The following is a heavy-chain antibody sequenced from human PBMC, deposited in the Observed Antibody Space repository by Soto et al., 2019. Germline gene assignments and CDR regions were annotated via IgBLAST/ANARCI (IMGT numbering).Heavy chain of an antibody. CDR3: ARDLSLLRAFDI. Sequence: SETLSLTCTVSGGSISSYYWSWIRQPPGKGLEWIGYIYYSGSTNYNPSLKSRVTISVDTSKNQFSLKLSSVTAADTAVYYCARDLSLLRAFDIWGQGTMVTVSS. CDR1: GGSISSYY. J-gene: IGHJ3*02. CDR2: IYYSGST. V-gene: IGHV4-59*01.